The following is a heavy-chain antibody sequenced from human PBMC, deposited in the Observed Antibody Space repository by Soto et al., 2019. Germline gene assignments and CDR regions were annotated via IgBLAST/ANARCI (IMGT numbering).Heavy chain of an antibody. CDR3: AKGPVPARNLRINWFDP. Sequence: GGSLRLSCAASGFTFSSYAMSWVRQAPGKGLEWVSAIRGGGGSTYYADSVKGRFTISRDNSKNTLYLQMKSLRAEDTAVYYCAKGPVPARNLRINWFDPWGQGTLVTVSS. D-gene: IGHD2-2*01. CDR1: GFTFSSYA. J-gene: IGHJ5*02. CDR2: IRGGGGST. V-gene: IGHV3-23*01.